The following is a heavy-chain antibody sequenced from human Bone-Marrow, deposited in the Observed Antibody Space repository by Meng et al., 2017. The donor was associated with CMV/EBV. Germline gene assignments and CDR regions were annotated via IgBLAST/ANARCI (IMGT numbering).Heavy chain of an antibody. V-gene: IGHV1-46*01. CDR2: INPSGGIT. CDR3: ARDWGGYCGSTSCRTVEFDY. Sequence: ASVKVSCKASGYSFSNFYMHWVRQAPGQGLEWMGVINPSGGITTYAQKFQGRVTVTRDTSISTAYMELSRLRSDDTAVYYCARDWGGYCGSTSCRTVEFDYWGQGTLVTVSS. CDR1: GYSFSNFY. J-gene: IGHJ4*02. D-gene: IGHD2-2*01.